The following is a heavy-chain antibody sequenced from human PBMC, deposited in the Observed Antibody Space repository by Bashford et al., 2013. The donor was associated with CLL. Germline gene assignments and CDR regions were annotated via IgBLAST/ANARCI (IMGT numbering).Heavy chain of an antibody. CDR1: GGSFSGYY. J-gene: IGHJ6*02. CDR3: ARGPMIVVVINPGEPYYYYYYGMDV. CDR2: YNHSGST. V-gene: IGHV4-34*01. D-gene: IGHD3-22*01. Sequence: SETLSLTCAVYGGSFSGYYWSWIRQPPRKGRGVDWGKYNHSGSTNYNPSLKSRVTISVDTSKNQFSLKLSSVTAADTAVYYCARGPMIVVVINPGEPYYYYYYGMDVWGRRDHGHRLL.